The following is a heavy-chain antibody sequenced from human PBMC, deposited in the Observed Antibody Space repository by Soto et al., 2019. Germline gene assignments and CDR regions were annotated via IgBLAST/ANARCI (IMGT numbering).Heavy chain of an antibody. D-gene: IGHD1-7*01. Sequence: LSRQTSGFDFDKSYMDWASWRQGKGLEWVAVITYDGSFQYYADSVKGRFTISRDNSKNTLSLYPNTRKPADMAAYLCAHDHVGGTFYTPLAFWGQGTLVTVSS. CDR1: GFDFDKSY. V-gene: IGHV3-30*18. CDR3: AHDHVGGTFYTPLAF. CDR2: ITYDGSFQ. J-gene: IGHJ4*02.